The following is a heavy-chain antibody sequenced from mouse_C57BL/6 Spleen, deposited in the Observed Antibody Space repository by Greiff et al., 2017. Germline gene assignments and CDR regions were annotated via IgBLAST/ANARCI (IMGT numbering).Heavy chain of an antibody. J-gene: IGHJ3*01. D-gene: IGHD2-4*01. V-gene: IGHV1-55*01. CDR2: IYPGSGST. Sequence: QVQLQQPGAELVKPGASVKMSCKASGYTFTSYWITWVKQRPGQGLEWIGDIYPGSGSTNYNEKFKSKATLTVDTSSSTAYMQLSSLTSEDSAVYYCARPLYYDYDEGFAYWGQGTLVTVSA. CDR1: GYTFTSYW. CDR3: ARPLYYDYDEGFAY.